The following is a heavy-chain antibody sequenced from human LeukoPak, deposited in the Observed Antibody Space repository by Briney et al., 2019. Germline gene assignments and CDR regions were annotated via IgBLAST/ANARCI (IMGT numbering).Heavy chain of an antibody. Sequence: PGGSLRLSCAASGFTFSTSWIHWVRQAPGKELVWVSRITPDGSGTDYADSVKGRFTISRDNAKNTLYLQMNSLTVEDTAVYYCAKSMSGPNDYWGQGTLVTVSS. J-gene: IGHJ4*02. CDR1: GFTFSTSW. D-gene: IGHD3-3*01. V-gene: IGHV3-74*01. CDR2: ITPDGSGT. CDR3: AKSMSGPNDY.